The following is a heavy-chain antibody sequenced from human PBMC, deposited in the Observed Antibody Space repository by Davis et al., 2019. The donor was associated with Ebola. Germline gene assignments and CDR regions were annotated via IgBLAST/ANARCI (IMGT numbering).Heavy chain of an antibody. D-gene: IGHD6-19*01. CDR1: GGSISSGGYY. J-gene: IGHJ6*02. CDR3: ARQAVYYYYGMDV. Sequence: MPSETLSLTCTVSGGSISSGGYYWSWIRQHPGKGLEWIGYIYYSGSTYYNPSLKSRVTISVDTSKNQFSLKLSSVTAADTAVYYCARQAVYYYYGMDVWGQGTTVTVSS. V-gene: IGHV4-31*03. CDR2: IYYSGST.